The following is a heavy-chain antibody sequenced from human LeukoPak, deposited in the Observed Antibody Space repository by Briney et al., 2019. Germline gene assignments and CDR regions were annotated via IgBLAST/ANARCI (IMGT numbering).Heavy chain of an antibody. V-gene: IGHV1-18*01. CDR2: ISAYNGNR. CDR3: ARVLFGEFLNFDY. J-gene: IGHJ4*02. D-gene: IGHD3-10*02. CDR1: VYTFTGYG. Sequence: ASVKVSCKASVYTFTGYGISWVRQAPGPGLEWMGWISAYNGNRKHAQKTQGRATMTTDTSTSTAYMELRSMRSDYTAVYYWARVLFGEFLNFDYWGQGTLATVSS.